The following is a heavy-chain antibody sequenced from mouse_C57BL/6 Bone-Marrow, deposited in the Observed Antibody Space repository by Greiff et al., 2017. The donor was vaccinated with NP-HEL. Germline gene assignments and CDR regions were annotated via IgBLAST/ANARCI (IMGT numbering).Heavy chain of an antibody. CDR1: GFTFSSYA. J-gene: IGHJ2*01. CDR2: ISSGGST. D-gene: IGHD2-3*01. V-gene: IGHV5-6-5*01. Sequence: EVMLVESGGGLVKPGGSLKLSCAASGFTFSSYAMSWVRQTPEKRLEWVASISSGGSTYYPDSVKGRFTISRDNARNILYLQMSSLRSEDTAMYYCARTDGYYYWGQGTTLTVSS. CDR3: ARTDGYYY.